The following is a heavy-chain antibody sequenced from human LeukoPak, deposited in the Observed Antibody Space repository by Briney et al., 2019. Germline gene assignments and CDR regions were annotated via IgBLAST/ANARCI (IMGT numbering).Heavy chain of an antibody. Sequence: ASVKVSCKASGGTFSSYAISWVRQAPGQGLEWMGGIIPIFGTANYAQKFQGRVTITTDESTSTAYMELSSLRSEDTAVYYCARAYSYYYGSGSYSYYFDCWGQGTLVTVSS. D-gene: IGHD3-10*01. J-gene: IGHJ4*02. CDR2: IIPIFGTA. CDR1: GGTFSSYA. V-gene: IGHV1-69*05. CDR3: ARAYSYYYGSGSYSYYFDC.